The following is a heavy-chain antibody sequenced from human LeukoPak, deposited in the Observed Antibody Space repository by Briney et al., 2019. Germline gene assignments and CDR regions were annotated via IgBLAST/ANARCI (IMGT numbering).Heavy chain of an antibody. CDR1: GFTFSSYE. Sequence: GSLRLSCAASGFTFSSYEMNWVRQAPGKGLEWVSYISSSGSTIYYADSVKGRFTISRDNAKNSLYLQMNSLRAEDTAVYYCARVAEGVVVTAIPLYFDYWGQGTLVTVSS. V-gene: IGHV3-48*03. CDR2: ISSSGSTI. D-gene: IGHD2-21*02. CDR3: ARVAEGVVVTAIPLYFDY. J-gene: IGHJ4*02.